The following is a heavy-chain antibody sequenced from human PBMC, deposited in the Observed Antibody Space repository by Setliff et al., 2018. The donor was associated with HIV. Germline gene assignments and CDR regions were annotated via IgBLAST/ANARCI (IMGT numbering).Heavy chain of an antibody. D-gene: IGHD1-1*01. J-gene: IGHJ1*01. Sequence: SETLSLTCGVYGGSFSGYYWNWIRQPPGKGLEWSGEINHSGSTTYNPSLESRVTIPIDTSKNQFSLKLNSVTAADRAVYYCARDSNAPYFQHWGQGTLVTVSS. CDR1: GGSFSGYY. CDR3: ARDSNAPYFQH. CDR2: INHSGST. V-gene: IGHV4-34*01.